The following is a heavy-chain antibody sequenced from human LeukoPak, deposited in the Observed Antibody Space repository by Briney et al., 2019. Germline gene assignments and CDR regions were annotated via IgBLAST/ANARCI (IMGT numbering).Heavy chain of an antibody. V-gene: IGHV6-1*01. CDR1: GDSVSSNSVA. CDR2: TYYRSKWYN. J-gene: IGHJ3*02. D-gene: IGHD1-26*01. CDR3: AREEGERGSLGSAFDI. Sequence: SQTLSLTCAISGDSVSSNSVAWNWIRQSPSRGLEWLTRTYYRSKWYNDYAVSVKSRITINPDTSKNQFSLQLNSVTPEDTAVYYCAREEGERGSLGSAFDIWGQGTMVTVSS.